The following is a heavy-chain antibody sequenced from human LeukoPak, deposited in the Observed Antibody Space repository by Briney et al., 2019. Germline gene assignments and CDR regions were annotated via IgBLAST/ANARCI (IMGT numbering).Heavy chain of an antibody. V-gene: IGHV4-61*01. CDR1: GGSVNSGSYY. J-gene: IGHJ6*04. CDR3: ARDHGQQLVWGYYYGMDV. D-gene: IGHD6-13*01. CDR2: IYYSGST. Sequence: PSETLSLTCTVSGGSVNSGSYYWSCIRQPPGKGLEWFGYIYYSGSTKYNPSLKSRVTISVDTSKNQFSLKLTCVTAADTAVYYCARDHGQQLVWGYYYGMDVWGKGTTVTVSS.